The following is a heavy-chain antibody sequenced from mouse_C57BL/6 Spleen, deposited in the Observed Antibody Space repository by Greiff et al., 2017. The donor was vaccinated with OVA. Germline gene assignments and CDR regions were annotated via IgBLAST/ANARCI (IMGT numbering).Heavy chain of an antibody. CDR1: GFTFSDYY. V-gene: IGHV5-12*01. CDR3: ASGGYYSNYPFAY. J-gene: IGHJ3*01. D-gene: IGHD2-5*01. CDR2: ISNGGGST. Sequence: EVKLVESGGGLVQPGGSLKLSCAASGFTFSDYYMYWVRQTPEKRLEWVAYISNGGGSTYYPDTVKGRFTISRDNAKNTLYLQMSRLKSEDTAMYYCASGGYYSNYPFAYWGQGTLVTVSA.